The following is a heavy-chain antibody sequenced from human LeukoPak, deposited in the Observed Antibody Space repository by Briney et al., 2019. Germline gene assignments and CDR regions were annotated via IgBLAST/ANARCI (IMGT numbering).Heavy chain of an antibody. J-gene: IGHJ4*02. CDR2: ISYDGSNK. CDR3: ARESRSSGWCVDY. V-gene: IGHV3-30-3*01. Sequence: GGSLRLSCAASGFTFSGYAMHWVRQAPGKGLEWVAVISYDGSNKYYADSVKGRFTISRANSKTTLYLQMNSLRAEDTAVYYCARESRSSGWCVDYWGQGTLVTVSS. CDR1: GFTFSGYA. D-gene: IGHD6-19*01.